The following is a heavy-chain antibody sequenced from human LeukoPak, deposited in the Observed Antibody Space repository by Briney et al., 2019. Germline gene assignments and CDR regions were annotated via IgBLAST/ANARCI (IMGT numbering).Heavy chain of an antibody. CDR2: IIPIFGTA. CDR3: ARTTSKIRFLDRYYFDY. J-gene: IGHJ4*02. V-gene: IGHV1-69*05. Sequence: SVEVSCKASGGTFSSYAISWVRQAPGQGLEWMGGIIPIFGTANYAQKFQGRVTITTDESTGTAYMELSSLRSDDTAVYYCARTTSKIRFLDRYYFDYWGQGTLVTVSS. D-gene: IGHD3-3*01. CDR1: GGTFSSYA.